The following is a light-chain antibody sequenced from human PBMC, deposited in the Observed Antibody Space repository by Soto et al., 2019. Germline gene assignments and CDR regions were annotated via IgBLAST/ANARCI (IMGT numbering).Light chain of an antibody. V-gene: IGKV3D-15*01. CDR1: ESVSRN. J-gene: IGKJ5*01. CDR3: QQYKNGPL. Sequence: EVVMPPSPAPLCVSPGARATLSCRASESVSRNLSWYQQKPGPAPSLLIDGASSRATGIPDRFSGSGSGTEFTLTSSSLQSEDFAVYYCQQYKNGPLFGQGTRLEIK. CDR2: GAS.